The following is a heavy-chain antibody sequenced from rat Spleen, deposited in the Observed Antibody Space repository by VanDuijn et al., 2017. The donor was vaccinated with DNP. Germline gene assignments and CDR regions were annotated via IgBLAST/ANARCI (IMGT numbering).Heavy chain of an antibody. V-gene: IGHV5-58*01. CDR3: ATHELSHGPFDY. Sequence: EVQLVESGGDLVQPGRSLKLSCEASGFIFENYWMNWIRQVPGKGLEWVATINTDGGNTYYPDSVKGRFTISRDNAENTVFLQMNSLRSEDTATYYCATHELSHGPFDYWGQGVMVTVSS. CDR2: INTDGGNT. J-gene: IGHJ2*01. CDR1: GFIFENYW.